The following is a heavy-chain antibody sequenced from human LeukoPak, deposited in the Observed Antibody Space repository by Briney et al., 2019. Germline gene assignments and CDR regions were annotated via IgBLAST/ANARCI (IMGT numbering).Heavy chain of an antibody. V-gene: IGHV4-4*08. D-gene: IGHD3-10*01. CDR3: VRDRELTY. CDR2: VYSSGNT. CDR1: DGSISIYY. Sequence: SETLSFTCTVSDGSISIYYWSWIRQPPGKGLEWIGYVYSSGNTNYSPSLKGRAIISAGTSKNQFSLKLTSVTAADTAVYYCVRDRELTYWGQGILVTVSS. J-gene: IGHJ4*02.